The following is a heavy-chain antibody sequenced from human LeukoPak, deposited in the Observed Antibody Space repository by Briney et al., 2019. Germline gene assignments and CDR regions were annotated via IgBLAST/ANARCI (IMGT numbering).Heavy chain of an antibody. Sequence: GGSLRLSCAASGFIFSTYGMYWVRQAPGKGLEWVAFIRHDGSIKNYADSVKGRSTISRDNSKNTLYLQMNGLRTEDTAVYYCAKDSLADIDYWGQGTLVTVSS. CDR3: AKDSLADIDY. CDR2: IRHDGSIK. J-gene: IGHJ4*02. D-gene: IGHD3-16*01. V-gene: IGHV3-30*02. CDR1: GFIFSTYG.